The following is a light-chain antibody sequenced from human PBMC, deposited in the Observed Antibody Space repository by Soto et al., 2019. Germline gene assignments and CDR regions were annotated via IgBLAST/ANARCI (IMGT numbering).Light chain of an antibody. J-gene: IGKJ5*01. V-gene: IGKV3-20*01. Sequence: EIVLTQSPGTLSLFPGERATLSCRASQSLITRYLAWYQQKPGQAPRLLIYGPSSRATGIPDRFSGSGSGTDFTLTISRLEPEDFAVYSCQQYGTSPTFGQGTRLEIK. CDR3: QQYGTSPT. CDR2: GPS. CDR1: QSLITRY.